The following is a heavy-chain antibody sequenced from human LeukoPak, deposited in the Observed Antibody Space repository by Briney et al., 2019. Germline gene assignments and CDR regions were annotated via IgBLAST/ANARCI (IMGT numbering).Heavy chain of an antibody. J-gene: IGHJ4*02. CDR2: ISYDGSNK. CDR1: GFTFSSYA. Sequence: GGSLRLSCAASGFTFSSYAMHWVRQAPGKGLEWVAVISYDGSNKYYADSVKGRFTIFRDNSKNTLYLQMNSLRAEDTAVYYCARVRYSSSSAFDYWGQGTLVTVSS. V-gene: IGHV3-30*01. D-gene: IGHD6-6*01. CDR3: ARVRYSSSSAFDY.